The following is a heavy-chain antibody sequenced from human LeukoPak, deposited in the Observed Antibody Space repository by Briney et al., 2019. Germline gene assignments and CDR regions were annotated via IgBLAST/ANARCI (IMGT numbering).Heavy chain of an antibody. CDR2: IYYSGST. J-gene: IGHJ4*02. Sequence: SETLSLTCTVSGGSISSSSYYWGWIRQSPGKGLEWVGTIYYSGSTNYNPSLKSRLTISVDTSKNQFSLRLSSVTAADSAVYYCVRQSGFSMIVVVFDYWGQGTLVTVSS. D-gene: IGHD3-22*01. CDR3: VRQSGFSMIVVVFDY. V-gene: IGHV4-39*01. CDR1: GGSISSSSYY.